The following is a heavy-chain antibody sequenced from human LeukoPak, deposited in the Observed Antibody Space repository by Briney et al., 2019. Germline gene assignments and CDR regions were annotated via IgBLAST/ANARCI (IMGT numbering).Heavy chain of an antibody. D-gene: IGHD3-9*01. CDR3: ARDGTGRNILTHYYRE. Sequence: SVKVSCKASGYTFTDYYIHWVRQAPGQGLEWMGRLIPIFGTANYAQKFQGRVTITTDESTTTAYMELSSLKSEDTAVYYCARDGTGRNILTHYYREWGQGTLVTVSS. CDR1: GYTFTDYY. V-gene: IGHV1-69*05. J-gene: IGHJ4*02. CDR2: LIPIFGTA.